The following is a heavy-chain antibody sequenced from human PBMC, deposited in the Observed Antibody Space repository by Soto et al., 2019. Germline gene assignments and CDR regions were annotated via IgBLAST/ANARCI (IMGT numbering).Heavy chain of an antibody. V-gene: IGHV3-23*01. Sequence: PGGSLRLSCEASGFIFKNYAMSWVRQAPGKGLEWVSAINGGGSSTYYADTVKGRFTISRGNSKNTLYLQMNSLRAEDTALYYCARAPRNCSGGSCYFNWFDPWGQGTLVTVSS. CDR3: ARAPRNCSGGSCYFNWFDP. J-gene: IGHJ5*02. CDR2: INGGGSST. D-gene: IGHD2-15*01. CDR1: GFIFKNYA.